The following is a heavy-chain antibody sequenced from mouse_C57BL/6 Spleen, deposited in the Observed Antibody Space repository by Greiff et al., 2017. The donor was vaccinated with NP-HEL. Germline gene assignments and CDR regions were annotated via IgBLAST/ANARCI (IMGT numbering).Heavy chain of an antibody. J-gene: IGHJ1*03. V-gene: IGHV5-9-1*02. CDR2: ISSGGDYI. D-gene: IGHD3-3*01. CDR1: GFTFSSYA. CDR3: TRGRDEGYFDV. Sequence: EVKLVESGEGLVKPGGSLKLSCAASGFTFSSYAMSWVRQTPEKRLEWVAYISSGGDYIYYADTVKGRFTISRDNARNTLYLQMSSLKSEDTAVYYCTRGRDEGYFDVWGTGTTVTVSS.